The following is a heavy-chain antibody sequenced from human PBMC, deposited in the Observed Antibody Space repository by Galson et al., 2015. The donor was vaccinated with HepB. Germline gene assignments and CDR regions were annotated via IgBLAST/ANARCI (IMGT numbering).Heavy chain of an antibody. CDR2: IIPIFGTA. J-gene: IGHJ6*02. CDR1: GYTFTSYG. CDR3: ARSDEHYYYGMDV. D-gene: IGHD5-24*01. V-gene: IGHV1-69*13. Sequence: SVKVSCKASGYTFTSYGISWVRQAPGQGLEWMGGIIPIFGTANYAQKFQGRVTITADESTSTAYMELSSLRSEDTAVYYCARSDEHYYYGMDVWGQGTTVTVSS.